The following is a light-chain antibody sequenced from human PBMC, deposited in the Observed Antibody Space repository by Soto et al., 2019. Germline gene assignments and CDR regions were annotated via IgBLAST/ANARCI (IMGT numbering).Light chain of an antibody. CDR3: SSFAGSNNL. CDR2: EVA. CDR1: SSDVGGYDL. Sequence: QSALTQPPSASGSPGQSVTISCTGTSSDVGGYDLVCWYQQHPGKAPKLILYEVAKRPSGVPDRFSGYKSGNTASLTVSGLQADDESDYYCSSFAGSNNLFGGGTKLTVL. J-gene: IGLJ2*01. V-gene: IGLV2-8*01.